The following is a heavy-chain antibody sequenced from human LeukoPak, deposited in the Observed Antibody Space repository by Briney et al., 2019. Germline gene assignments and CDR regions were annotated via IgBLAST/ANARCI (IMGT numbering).Heavy chain of an antibody. CDR1: GYSISSGYY. D-gene: IGHD6-19*01. V-gene: IGHV4-38-2*02. CDR2: IYHSGST. CDR3: ARSSGWYQRTFDY. J-gene: IGHJ4*02. Sequence: SETLSLTFTVSGYSISSGYYWGWIRQPPGKGLEWIGSIYHSGSTYYNPSLKSRVTISVDTSKNQFSLKLSSVTAADTAVYYCARSSGWYQRTFDYWGQGTLVTVSS.